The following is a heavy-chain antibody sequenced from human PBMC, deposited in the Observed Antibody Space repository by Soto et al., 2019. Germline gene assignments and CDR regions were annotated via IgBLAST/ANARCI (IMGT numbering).Heavy chain of an antibody. Sequence: GGSLRLSCAASGFTFSDYYMSWIRQAPGKGLEWVSYISSSGSTIYYADSVKGRFTISRDNAKNSLYLQMNSLRAEDTAVYYCARSPPHCGGDCFAFDIWGQGTMVTVSS. D-gene: IGHD2-21*01. CDR3: ARSPPHCGGDCFAFDI. J-gene: IGHJ3*02. CDR2: ISSSGSTI. V-gene: IGHV3-11*01. CDR1: GFTFSDYY.